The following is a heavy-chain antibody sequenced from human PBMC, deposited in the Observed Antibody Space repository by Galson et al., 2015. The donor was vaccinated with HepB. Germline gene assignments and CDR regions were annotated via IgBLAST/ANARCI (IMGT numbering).Heavy chain of an antibody. Sequence: SVKVSCKASGGTFSRYAISWVRQAPGQGLEWMGGIIPIFGTANYAQKFQGRVTITADESTSTAYMELSSLRSEDTAVYYCARPYGSGYYYGMDVWGQGATVTVSS. D-gene: IGHD3-10*01. CDR1: GGTFSRYA. V-gene: IGHV1-69*13. J-gene: IGHJ6*02. CDR3: ARPYGSGYYYGMDV. CDR2: IIPIFGTA.